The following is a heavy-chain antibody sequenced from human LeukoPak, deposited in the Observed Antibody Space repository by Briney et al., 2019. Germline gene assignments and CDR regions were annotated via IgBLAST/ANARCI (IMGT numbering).Heavy chain of an antibody. D-gene: IGHD3-22*01. CDR1: GYSISSGYF. J-gene: IGHJ4*02. V-gene: IGHV4-38-2*01. Sequence: SEALSLTCAVSGYSISSGYFWGWIRQSPGKGLEWIGSIYHSGSTYYNPSLKSRVTISVDTSKNQFSLKLSSVTAADTAVYYCTGKYYYDSSGYYYVDYWGRGTLVTVSS. CDR3: TGKYYYDSSGYYYVDY. CDR2: IYHSGST.